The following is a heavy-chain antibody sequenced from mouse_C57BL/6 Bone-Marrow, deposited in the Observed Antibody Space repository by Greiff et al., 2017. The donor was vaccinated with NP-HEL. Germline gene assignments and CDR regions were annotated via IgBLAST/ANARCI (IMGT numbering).Heavy chain of an antibody. CDR3: AGEARLGRELYYLDY. D-gene: IGHD4-1*01. CDR1: GYTFTSYW. Sequence: QVQLQQPGAELVKPGASVKLSCKASGYTFTSYWMHWVKQRPGRGLEWIGRIDPNSGGTKYNEKFKSKATLTVDKSSSTAYMQLSSLTSEDSAVYYCAGEARLGRELYYLDYWGQGTTLTVSS. CDR2: IDPNSGGT. J-gene: IGHJ2*01. V-gene: IGHV1-72*01.